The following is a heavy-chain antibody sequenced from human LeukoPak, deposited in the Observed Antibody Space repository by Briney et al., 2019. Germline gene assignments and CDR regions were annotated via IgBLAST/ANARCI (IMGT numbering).Heavy chain of an antibody. CDR2: IWYDGSNK. J-gene: IGHJ3*02. Sequence: GGSLRLSCAASGFTFSSYGMHWVRQAPGKGLERVAVIWYDGSNKYYADSVKGRFTISRDNSKNTLYLQMNSLRAEDTAVYYCAREEYYYGSGSYRGYDAFDIWGQGTMVTVSS. V-gene: IGHV3-33*01. CDR1: GFTFSSYG. D-gene: IGHD3-10*01. CDR3: AREEYYYGSGSYRGYDAFDI.